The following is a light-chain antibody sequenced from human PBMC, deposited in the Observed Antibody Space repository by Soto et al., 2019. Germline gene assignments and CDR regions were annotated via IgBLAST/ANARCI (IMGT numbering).Light chain of an antibody. V-gene: IGKV3-20*01. CDR3: QHYGSSSWT. Sequence: TQSPSTLSASVGDRVTITCRASQSISNNLAWYQHRPGQAPRLLIYAASSRATGIPVRFSGSGSGTDFTLSISRLEPEDFAVYYCQHYGSSSWTFGQGTKVDI. CDR2: AAS. J-gene: IGKJ1*01. CDR1: QSISNN.